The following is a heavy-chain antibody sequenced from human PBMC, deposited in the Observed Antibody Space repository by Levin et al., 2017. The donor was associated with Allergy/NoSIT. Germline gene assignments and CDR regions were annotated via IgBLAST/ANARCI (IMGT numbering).Heavy chain of an antibody. CDR2: IINSGVGT. Sequence: SCAASGFTFNIYTMSWVRQAPGQGLEWVSAIINSGVGTYYADSVSGRFTISRYNSKNTMYLQMNSLRAEDTAVYFCAKDAIRGSDQPYYFDYWGQGALVTASS. D-gene: IGHD6-19*01. CDR1: GFTFNIYT. V-gene: IGHV3-23*01. CDR3: AKDAIRGSDQPYYFDY. J-gene: IGHJ4*02.